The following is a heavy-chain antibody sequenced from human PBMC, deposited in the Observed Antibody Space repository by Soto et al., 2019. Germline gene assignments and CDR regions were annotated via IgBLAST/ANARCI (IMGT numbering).Heavy chain of an antibody. Sequence: PGGSLRLSCAASGFTFSNYWMHWVRQAPGKGLVWVSQISGDGRRTSYADSVKGRFTISRDNAKNTLYLQMSSLRAEDTDVYYCIRGTSGWKGVDYWGQGSLVNVSS. V-gene: IGHV3-74*03. D-gene: IGHD6-19*01. CDR3: IRGTSGWKGVDY. CDR1: GFTFSNYW. J-gene: IGHJ4*02. CDR2: ISGDGRRT.